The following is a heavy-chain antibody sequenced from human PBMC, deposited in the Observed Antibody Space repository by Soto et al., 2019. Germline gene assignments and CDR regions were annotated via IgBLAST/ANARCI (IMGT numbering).Heavy chain of an antibody. CDR3: AKEKRAARPNYYYGMDV. D-gene: IGHD6-6*01. J-gene: IGHJ6*02. CDR2: LSVSGGST. Sequence: PGGSLSLSCEASGFTFSRYAMSWVRQAPGRGLERVSRLSVSGGSTYYADSVKGRFTISRDTSKNTLYLQMNSLRAEDTALYYCAKEKRAARPNYYYGMDVWGQGTTVTVSS. CDR1: GFTFSRYA. V-gene: IGHV3-23*01.